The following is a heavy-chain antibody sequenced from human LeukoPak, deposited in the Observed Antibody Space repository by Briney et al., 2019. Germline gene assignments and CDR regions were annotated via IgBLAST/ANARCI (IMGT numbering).Heavy chain of an antibody. CDR3: AKIPSRVVVTATP. Sequence: GGTLRLSCAASGFTFSSYGMSWVRQAPGKGLEWVSSISTSGGSTYYADSVKGRFTISRDNSKNTLYLQMNSLRAEDTAVYYCAKIPSRVVVTATPWGQGTLVTASS. D-gene: IGHD2-21*02. CDR1: GFTFSSYG. V-gene: IGHV3-23*01. J-gene: IGHJ5*02. CDR2: ISTSGGST.